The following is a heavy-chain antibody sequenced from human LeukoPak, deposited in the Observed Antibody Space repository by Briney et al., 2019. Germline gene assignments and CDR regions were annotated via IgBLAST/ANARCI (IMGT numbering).Heavy chain of an antibody. CDR2: ISTKADGGTT. CDR1: GFTFSNAW. CDR3: IKSSGDWH. V-gene: IGHV3-15*01. D-gene: IGHD2-21*02. Sequence: PGGSLRLSRTTSGFTFSNAWMSWVRQAPGKGLEWVGRISTKADGGTTDYAAPVKGRFTISRDDSKNTLYLQMNSLKTEDTAVYYCIKSSGDWHWGQGTLVTVSS. J-gene: IGHJ4*02.